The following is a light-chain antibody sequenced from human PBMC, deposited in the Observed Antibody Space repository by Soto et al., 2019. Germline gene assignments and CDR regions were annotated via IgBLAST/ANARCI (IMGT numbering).Light chain of an antibody. Sequence: SYELTQPPSVSVFPGQTASITCSGDKLGDRYASWYHQKPGQSPVLVIYQDTKRPSGIPERFSGSNSGNTATLTISGTQAMDEADYYCQAWDSSTVVFGGGTKLTVL. CDR3: QAWDSSTVV. J-gene: IGLJ2*01. CDR1: KLGDRY. V-gene: IGLV3-1*01. CDR2: QDT.